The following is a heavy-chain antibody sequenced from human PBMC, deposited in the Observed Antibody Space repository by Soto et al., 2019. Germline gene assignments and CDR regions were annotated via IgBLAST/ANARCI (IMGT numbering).Heavy chain of an antibody. CDR1: SDSISSYY. CDR3: ARAVGDPLYSLDY. Sequence: QVQLQESGPGLVTPSETLSLTCTVSSDSISSYYWIWIRQSPGKALEWIGYTDYTRNTNYNPSFKRRVTISGDTSKTQFSLRLSSLTAADTAVYYWARAVGDPLYSLDYWCQATLVTVSS. CDR2: TDYTRNT. J-gene: IGHJ4*02. D-gene: IGHD2-15*01. V-gene: IGHV4-59*08.